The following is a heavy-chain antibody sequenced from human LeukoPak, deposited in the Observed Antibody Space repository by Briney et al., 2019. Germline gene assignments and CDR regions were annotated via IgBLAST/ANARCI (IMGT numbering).Heavy chain of an antibody. CDR2: IHYSGRT. Sequence: SETLSLTCTVSGGSISGYFWSWIRQPPGKGLEWIGYIHYSGRTSYNPSLKSRVTISVDTSKNQFSPNLSSATAADTAVYYCARSERYNSGWYFYFDYWGQGTLVTVSS. J-gene: IGHJ4*02. CDR3: ARSERYNSGWYFYFDY. V-gene: IGHV4-59*01. D-gene: IGHD6-19*01. CDR1: GGSISGYF.